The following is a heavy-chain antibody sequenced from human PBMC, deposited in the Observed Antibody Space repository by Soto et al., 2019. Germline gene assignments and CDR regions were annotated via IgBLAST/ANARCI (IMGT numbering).Heavy chain of an antibody. J-gene: IGHJ6*03. D-gene: IGHD4-17*01. Sequence: QVQLVESGGGVVQPGRSLRLSCAASGFTFSSYGMHWVRQAPGKGLEWVAVISYDGSNKYYADSVKGRFTISRDNSKNTLYLQMNSLRAEDTAVYYCAKDAFYGEAVRGYYYYYMDVWGKGTTVTVSS. CDR1: GFTFSSYG. CDR2: ISYDGSNK. CDR3: AKDAFYGEAVRGYYYYYMDV. V-gene: IGHV3-30*18.